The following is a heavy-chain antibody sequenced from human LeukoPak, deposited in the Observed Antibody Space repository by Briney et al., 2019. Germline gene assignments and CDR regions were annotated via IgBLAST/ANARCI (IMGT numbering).Heavy chain of an antibody. CDR1: GFAFSSYA. CDR3: AKDQSSRCSSTSCYTYYGMDV. V-gene: IGHV3-23*01. CDR2: ISGSGGST. J-gene: IGHJ6*02. D-gene: IGHD2-2*01. Sequence: GGSLRLSCAASGFAFSSYAMSWVRQAPGKGLEWVSVISGSGGSTYYADSVKGRFTISRDNSKNTLSVQMNSLRAEDTAIYYCAKDQSSRCSSTSCYTYYGMDVWGQGTTVTVSS.